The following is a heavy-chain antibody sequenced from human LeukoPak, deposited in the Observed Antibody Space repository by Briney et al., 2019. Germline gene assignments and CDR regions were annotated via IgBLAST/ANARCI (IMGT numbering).Heavy chain of an antibody. V-gene: IGHV3-7*01. D-gene: IGHD2-15*01. CDR3: ARDLYCSGGSCYFPNDY. J-gene: IGHJ4*02. Sequence: GGSLRLSCTVSEFTFNNAWMSWVRQAPGKGLEWVANIKQDGSEKYYVDSVKGRFTISRDNAKNSLYLQMNSLRAEDTAVYYCARDLYCSGGSCYFPNDYWGQGTLVTVSS. CDR2: IKQDGSEK. CDR1: EFTFNNAW.